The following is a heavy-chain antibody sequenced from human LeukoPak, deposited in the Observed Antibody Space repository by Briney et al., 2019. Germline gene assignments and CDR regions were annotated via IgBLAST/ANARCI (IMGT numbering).Heavy chain of an antibody. CDR1: GDSVSSNSAA. CDR2: TYYRSKWYN. Sequence: SQTLSLTCAISGDSVSSNSAAWNWIRQSPSRGLEWLGRTYYRSKWYNDYAVSVKSRITINPDTSKNQFSLPLNSVTPEDTAVYYCARGSIHYYDSSGYPHAFDIWGQGTMVTVSS. CDR3: ARGSIHYYDSSGYPHAFDI. J-gene: IGHJ3*02. D-gene: IGHD3-22*01. V-gene: IGHV6-1*01.